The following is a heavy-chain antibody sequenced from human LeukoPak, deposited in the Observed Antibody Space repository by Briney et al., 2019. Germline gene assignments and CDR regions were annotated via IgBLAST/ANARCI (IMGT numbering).Heavy chain of an antibody. J-gene: IGHJ6*03. D-gene: IGHD3-10*01. CDR2: IRSSSTTI. CDR1: GFTFNTYS. Sequence: GGSLRLSCAASGFTFNTYSMNWVRQAPGKGLEWVSYIRSSSTTIYYADSVKGRFTISRDNAKNSLYLQMNSLRAEDTAVYYCARVAMVRGGAYMDVWGKGTTVTVSS. CDR3: ARVAMVRGGAYMDV. V-gene: IGHV3-48*04.